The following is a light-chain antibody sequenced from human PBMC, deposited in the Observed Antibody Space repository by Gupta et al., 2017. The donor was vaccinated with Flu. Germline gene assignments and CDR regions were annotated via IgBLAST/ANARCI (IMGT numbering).Light chain of an antibody. J-gene: IGKJ2*01. V-gene: IGKV4-1*01. CDR2: WAS. CDR1: QSVLYSSNNKNY. Sequence: NCKSSQSVLYSSNNKNYLAWYQQKPGQPPKLLIYWASTRESGVPDRFSGSGSGTDFTLTISSLQAEDVAVYYCQQYYSTPYTFGQGTRLEIK. CDR3: QQYYSTPYT.